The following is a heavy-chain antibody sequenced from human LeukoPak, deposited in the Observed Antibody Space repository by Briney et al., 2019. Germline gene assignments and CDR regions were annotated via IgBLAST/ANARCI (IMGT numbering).Heavy chain of an antibody. CDR1: GFTFSSYG. V-gene: IGHV3-30*03. CDR2: ISYDGSNK. CDR3: AREGDAIVGATFGAFDI. Sequence: GGSLRPSCATSGFTFSSYGMHWVRQAPGKGLEWVAVISYDGSNKYYADSVKGRFTISRDNSKNTLYLQMNSLRAEDTAVYYCAREGDAIVGATFGAFDIWGQGTMVTVSS. D-gene: IGHD1-26*01. J-gene: IGHJ3*02.